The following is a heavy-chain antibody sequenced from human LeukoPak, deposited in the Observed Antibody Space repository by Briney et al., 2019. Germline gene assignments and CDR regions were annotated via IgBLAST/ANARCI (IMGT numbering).Heavy chain of an antibody. CDR1: GFTFSSYA. D-gene: IGHD3-22*01. CDR2: ISYDGSNK. Sequence: GRSLRLSCAASGFTFSSYAMHWVRQAPGKGLEWVAVISYDGSNKYYADSVKGRFTISRDNSRNTVDLQMSSLRAEDTAVYYCAREVDSSGYHSDAFDIWGQGTMVTVSS. J-gene: IGHJ3*02. V-gene: IGHV3-30*04. CDR3: AREVDSSGYHSDAFDI.